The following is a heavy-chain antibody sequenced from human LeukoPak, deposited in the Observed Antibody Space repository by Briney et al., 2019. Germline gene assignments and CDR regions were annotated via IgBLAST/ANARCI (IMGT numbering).Heavy chain of an antibody. V-gene: IGHV1-69*13. CDR3: ARATYDSSGYYVPLFDY. D-gene: IGHD3-22*01. CDR2: IIPIFGTA. CDR1: GGTFSSYA. Sequence: ASVKVSCKASGGTFSSYAISWVRQAPGQGLEWMAGIIPIFGTANYAQKFQGRVTITADESTSTAYMELSSLRSEDTAVYYCARATYDSSGYYVPLFDYWGQGTLVTVSS. J-gene: IGHJ4*02.